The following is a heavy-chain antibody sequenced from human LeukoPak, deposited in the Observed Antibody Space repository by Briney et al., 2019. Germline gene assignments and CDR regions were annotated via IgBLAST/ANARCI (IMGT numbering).Heavy chain of an antibody. D-gene: IGHD6-6*01. J-gene: IGHJ4*02. Sequence: EASVKVSCKASGYTFTSYDINWVRQATGQGRAWMGWMNPNSGNTGYAQKFQGRVTMTRNTSISTAYMELSSLRSEDTAVYYCARGRRGGDSSSSSFDYWGQGTLVTVSS. CDR1: GYTFTSYD. V-gene: IGHV1-8*01. CDR3: ARGRRGGDSSSSSFDY. CDR2: MNPNSGNT.